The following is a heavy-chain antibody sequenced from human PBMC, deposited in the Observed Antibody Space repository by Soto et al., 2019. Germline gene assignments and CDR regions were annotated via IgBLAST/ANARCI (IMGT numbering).Heavy chain of an antibody. J-gene: IGHJ5*02. CDR1: GLTFSNYA. D-gene: IGHD1-26*01. V-gene: IGHV3-23*01. CDR3: AKGSPYSGTYFHP. CDR2: MSGSSSTT. Sequence: EVRLLESGGGLVKPGGSLRLSCATSGLTFSNYAMSWVRQAPGGGLEWVSSMSGSSSTTYYADSVRGRFTISRDRSKNTLYLQMSSLRAEDTALYYCAKGSPYSGTYFHPWGQGTLVTVSS.